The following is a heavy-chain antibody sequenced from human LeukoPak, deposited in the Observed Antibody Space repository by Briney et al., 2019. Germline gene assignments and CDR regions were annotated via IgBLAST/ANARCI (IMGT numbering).Heavy chain of an antibody. CDR3: AKTYDSSGYAFDI. J-gene: IGHJ3*02. V-gene: IGHV3-30-3*02. CDR2: ISFDGNNK. D-gene: IGHD3-22*01. CDR1: GFTFSSYA. Sequence: SGGSLRLSCAASGFTFSSYAMHWVRQAPGKGLEWVAVISFDGNNKYYADSVKGRFTISRDNSKKTLYLQMNTLRAEDTAVYYCAKTYDSSGYAFDIWGQGTMVTVSS.